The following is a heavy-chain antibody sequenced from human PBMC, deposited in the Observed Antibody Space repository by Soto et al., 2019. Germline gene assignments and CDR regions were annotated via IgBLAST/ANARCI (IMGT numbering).Heavy chain of an antibody. CDR3: ARVLDDYGDYPTRDAFDI. V-gene: IGHV4-30-4*01. Sequence: QVQLQESGPGLVKPSQTLSLTCTVSGGSISSGDYYWSWIRQPPGKGLEWIGYIYYSGSTYYNPSLKSRVTISVDTSKNQFSLKLSSVTAADTAVYYCARVLDDYGDYPTRDAFDIWGQGTMVTVSS. J-gene: IGHJ3*02. D-gene: IGHD4-17*01. CDR1: GGSISSGDYY. CDR2: IYYSGST.